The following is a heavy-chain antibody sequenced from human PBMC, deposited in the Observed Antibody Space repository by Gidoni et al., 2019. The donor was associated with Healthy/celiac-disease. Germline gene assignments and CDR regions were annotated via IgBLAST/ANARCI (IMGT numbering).Heavy chain of an antibody. V-gene: IGHV4-39*01. Sequence: QLQLQESGPGLVKPSETLSLTCTVSGGSISSSSYSLGWIRQPPGKGLEWIGSIYYSGITYYNPSLKSRCTISVDTSKNQFSLKLSSVTAADTAVYYCARQGPYCTNGVCSIEDNWFDPWGQGTLVTVSS. D-gene: IGHD2-8*01. CDR3: ARQGPYCTNGVCSIEDNWFDP. J-gene: IGHJ5*02. CDR2: IYYSGIT. CDR1: GGSISSSSYS.